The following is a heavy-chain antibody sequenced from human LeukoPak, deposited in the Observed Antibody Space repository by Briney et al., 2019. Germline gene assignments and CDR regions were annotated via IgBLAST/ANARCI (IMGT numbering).Heavy chain of an antibody. CDR3: ARHGASGSYLYYFDY. J-gene: IGHJ4*02. CDR2: IYYSGST. D-gene: IGHD1-26*01. CDR1: GGSISRSSYY. Sequence: PSETLSLTCIVSGGSISRSSYYWGWIRQTPGKGLEWIGYIYYSGSTNYNPSLKSRVTISVDTSKNQFSLKLSSVTAADTAVYFCARHGASGSYLYYFDYWGQGTLVTVSS. V-gene: IGHV4-61*05.